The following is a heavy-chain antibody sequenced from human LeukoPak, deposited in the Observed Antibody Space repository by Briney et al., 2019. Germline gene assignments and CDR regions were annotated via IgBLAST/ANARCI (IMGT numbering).Heavy chain of an antibody. CDR2: ISGSGGST. CDR3: GRGLWFGEIDY. Sequence: GGSLRLSCAASGFTFSSYWMHWVRQAPGKGLEWVSVISGSGGSTYYADSVKGRFTISRDNSKNTLHLQMNSLRAEDTAVYYCGRGLWFGEIDYWGQGTLVTVSS. J-gene: IGHJ4*02. D-gene: IGHD3-10*01. CDR1: GFTFSSYW. V-gene: IGHV3-23*01.